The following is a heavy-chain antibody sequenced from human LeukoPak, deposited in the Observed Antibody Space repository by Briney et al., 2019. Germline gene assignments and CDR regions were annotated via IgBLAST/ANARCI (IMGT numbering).Heavy chain of an antibody. Sequence: SETLSLTCTVSGGSISSYYWTWIRQPPGKGLGLEWIGYIYYSGGTNYNPSLKSRVTISIDTSKNQFSLKLSSVTAADTAVYYCARVGDWNDLVFWGQGTLVTVSS. CDR2: IYYSGGT. D-gene: IGHD1-1*01. CDR3: ARVGDWNDLVF. J-gene: IGHJ4*02. V-gene: IGHV4-59*01. CDR1: GGSISSYY.